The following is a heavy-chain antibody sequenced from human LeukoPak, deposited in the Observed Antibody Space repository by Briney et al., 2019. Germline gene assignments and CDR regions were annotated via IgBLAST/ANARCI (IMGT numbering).Heavy chain of an antibody. V-gene: IGHV1-69*06. CDR1: GGTFSSYA. CDR2: IIPIFGTA. Sequence: GASVTVSCKASGGTFSSYAISWVRQAPGQGLEWMGGIIPIFGTANYAQKFQGRVTITADKSTSTAYMELSSLRSEDTAVYYCARGVGSGIYFDYWGQGTLVTVSS. J-gene: IGHJ4*02. CDR3: ARGVGSGIYFDY. D-gene: IGHD1-26*01.